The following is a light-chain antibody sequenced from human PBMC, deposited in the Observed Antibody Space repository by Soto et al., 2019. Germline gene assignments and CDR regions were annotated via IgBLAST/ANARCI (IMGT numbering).Light chain of an antibody. J-gene: IGLJ1*01. CDR1: SSDVGSYDY. CDR3: AAWDDSLTGLYV. Sequence: QSALIQPPSVSGSPGQSVTISCTGTSSDVGSYDYVSWYQQHPGTVPKPMIYNVNTRPSGVPDRFSGSKSGTSASLAISGLQSEDEAHYFCAAWDDSLTGLYVFGTGTKVTVL. V-gene: IGLV2-11*01. CDR2: NVN.